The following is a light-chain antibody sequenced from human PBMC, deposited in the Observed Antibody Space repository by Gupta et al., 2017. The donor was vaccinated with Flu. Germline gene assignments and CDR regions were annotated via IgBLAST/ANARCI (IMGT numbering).Light chain of an antibody. J-gene: IGLJ2*01. CDR2: ENN. Sequence: QSVLTQPPSVSTAPGQKVTISCSGSSSNIGNNYVSWYQQLPGTAPKLPIYENNKRPSGIPDRFSGSKSGTSATLGITGLQTGEEADYYCGTWDSSLSAEVFGGGTKLTVL. CDR1: SSNIGNNY. CDR3: GTWDSSLSAEV. V-gene: IGLV1-51*02.